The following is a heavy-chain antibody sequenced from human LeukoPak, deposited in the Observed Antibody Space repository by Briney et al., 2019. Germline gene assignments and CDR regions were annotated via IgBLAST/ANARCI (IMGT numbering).Heavy chain of an antibody. CDR3: ARGPVAAAALDYYYYMDV. CDR1: GFTFNRHW. Sequence: GGSLRLSCAASGFTFNRHWMNWVRQAPGKGLEWVANIKHDGSEKDYVDSVKGRFTISRDNAKNALFLQMNSLRAEDTAVYYCARGPVAAAALDYYYYMDVWGKGTTVTVSS. V-gene: IGHV3-7*01. J-gene: IGHJ6*03. D-gene: IGHD6-13*01. CDR2: IKHDGSEK.